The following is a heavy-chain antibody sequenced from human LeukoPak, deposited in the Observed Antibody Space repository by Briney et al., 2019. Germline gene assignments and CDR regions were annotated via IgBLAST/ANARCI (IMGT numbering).Heavy chain of an antibody. CDR3: ARSVDTAMVRARHYYYYYGMDV. D-gene: IGHD5-18*01. CDR1: GFTFSSYG. CDR2: IWYDGSNK. J-gene: IGHJ6*02. V-gene: IGHV3-33*01. Sequence: GGSLRLSCAASGFTFSSYGMHWVRQAPGKGLEWVAVIWYDGSNKYYADSVKGRFTISRDNSKNTLYLQMNSLRAEDTAVYYCARSVDTAMVRARHYYYYYGMDVWGQGTTVTVSS.